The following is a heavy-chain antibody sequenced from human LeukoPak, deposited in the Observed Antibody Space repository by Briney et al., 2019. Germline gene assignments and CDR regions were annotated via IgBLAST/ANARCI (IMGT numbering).Heavy chain of an antibody. CDR2: IYYTSRT. Sequence: SGTLSVTCTISADSISSSSSYWGWIRQPPGEGLAWIATIYYTSRTNYNPSLKTRGTISLAPTRNQFSLRLTSVPAADTSVYYCAKSDHSYYYTPVDFSWGQGTLVTVSS. CDR3: AKSDHSYYYTPVDFS. J-gene: IGHJ5*02. CDR1: ADSISSSSSY. D-gene: IGHD3-22*01. V-gene: IGHV4-39*01.